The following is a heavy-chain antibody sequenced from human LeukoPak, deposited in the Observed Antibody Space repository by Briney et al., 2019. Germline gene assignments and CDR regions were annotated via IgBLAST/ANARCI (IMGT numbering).Heavy chain of an antibody. CDR1: GFTFSSYW. D-gene: IGHD2-2*01. CDR3: TAAERDAFDI. CDR2: IKQDGSEK. J-gene: IGHJ3*02. Sequence: GGSLRLSCAASGFTFSSYWMSWVRQAPWKGLEWVANIKQDGSEKYYVDSVKGRFTISRDNSKNTLYLQMNSLRAEDTAVYYGTAAERDAFDIWGQGTMVTVSS. V-gene: IGHV3-7*01.